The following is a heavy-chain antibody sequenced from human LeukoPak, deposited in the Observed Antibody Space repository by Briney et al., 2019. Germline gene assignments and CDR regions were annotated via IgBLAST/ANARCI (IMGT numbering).Heavy chain of an antibody. CDR1: GFTFDDYA. Sequence: PGGSLRLSCAASGFTFDDYAVHWVRQAPGKGLEWVSGISWNSGAIGYADSVKGRFTISRDNAKNSLYLQMNSLRAEDTALYYCAKGLSKSSSASYYTDWGQGTLVTVSS. D-gene: IGHD2-2*02. J-gene: IGHJ4*02. CDR3: AKGLSKSSSASYYTD. CDR2: ISWNSGAI. V-gene: IGHV3-9*01.